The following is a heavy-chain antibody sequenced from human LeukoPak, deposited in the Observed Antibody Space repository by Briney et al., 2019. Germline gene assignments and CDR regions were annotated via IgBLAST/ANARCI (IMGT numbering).Heavy chain of an antibody. D-gene: IGHD3-22*01. Sequence: SETLSLTCTVSGGSISSYYWSWIRQPPGKGLEWIGYIYYSGSTNYNPSLKSRVTISVDTSKNQFSLKLSSVTAADTAVYYCARRTMQFNYYDSSGYYYTNWFDPWGQGTLVTVSS. J-gene: IGHJ5*02. CDR2: IYYSGST. V-gene: IGHV4-59*12. CDR3: ARRTMQFNYYDSSGYYYTNWFDP. CDR1: GGSISSYY.